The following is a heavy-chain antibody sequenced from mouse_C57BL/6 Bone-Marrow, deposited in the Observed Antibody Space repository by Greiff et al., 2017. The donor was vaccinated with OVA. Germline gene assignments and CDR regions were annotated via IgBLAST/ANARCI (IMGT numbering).Heavy chain of an antibody. V-gene: IGHV2-2*01. CDR1: GFSLTSYG. Sequence: VQGVESGPGLVQPSQSLSITCTVSGFSLTSYGVHWVRQSPGKGLEWLGVIWSGGSTDYNAAFISRLSISKDNSKSQVFFKMNSLQADDTAIYYCARSYYSSYHFDYWGQGTTLTVSS. CDR3: ARSYYSSYHFDY. CDR2: IWSGGST. J-gene: IGHJ2*01. D-gene: IGHD2-12*01.